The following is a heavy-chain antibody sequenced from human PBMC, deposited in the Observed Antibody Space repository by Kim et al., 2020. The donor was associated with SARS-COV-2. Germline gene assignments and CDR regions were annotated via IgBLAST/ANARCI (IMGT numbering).Heavy chain of an antibody. CDR2: MNPDDGTK. J-gene: IGHJ4*02. CDR3: ARGNGYGGYGYFDF. V-gene: IGHV1-46*01. CDR1: GYSFTTSF. Sequence: ASVKVSCKASGYSFTTSFIHWVRQAPGQGLEWMGVMNPDDGTKSYAQRFQGRLFVSSDTSTTTVYMELSSLESEDTAVYYCARGNGYGGYGYFDFWGQGALVTVSP. D-gene: IGHD5-12*01.